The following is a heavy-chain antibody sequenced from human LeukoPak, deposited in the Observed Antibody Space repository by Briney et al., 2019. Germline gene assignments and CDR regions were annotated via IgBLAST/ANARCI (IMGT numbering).Heavy chain of an antibody. D-gene: IGHD2-21*02. J-gene: IGHJ4*02. CDR1: GFTFDDYG. Sequence: GGSLRLSCAASGFTFDDYGMSWVRQVPGKGLEWVSYISSSSFTIHYADSVKGRFTISRDNAKSSLYLQMNSLRAEDTAVYYCAREICGSDCYSTFDYWGQGALVTVSS. CDR2: ISSSSFTI. V-gene: IGHV3-48*04. CDR3: AREICGSDCYSTFDY.